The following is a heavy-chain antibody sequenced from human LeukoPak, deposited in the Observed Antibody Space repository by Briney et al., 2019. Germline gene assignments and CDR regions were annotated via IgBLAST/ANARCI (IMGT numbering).Heavy chain of an antibody. CDR2: IFYSGST. CDR1: GGSISGCY. CDR3: ARARYYYDSSGYQYFYY. D-gene: IGHD3-22*01. J-gene: IGHJ4*02. V-gene: IGHV4-59*01. Sequence: SETPAPTRTVSGGSISGCYGSWIRQPPGKGLECVGYIFYSGSTNYNPSLKSRVIIAVDTSKNQFSLKLSSVTAADTAVYYCARARYYYDSSGYQYFYYWGQRTL.